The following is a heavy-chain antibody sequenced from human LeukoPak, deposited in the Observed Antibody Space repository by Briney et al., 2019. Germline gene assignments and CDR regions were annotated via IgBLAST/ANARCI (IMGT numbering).Heavy chain of an antibody. V-gene: IGHV5-51*01. Sequence: GESLKISCKGSGYSFTTFWIGWVRQMPGKGLEWLGIIYPGDSDTRYSPSFQGQVTISADKSISTAYLQWSSLKASDTAMYYCARRDTVTTDWYFDLWGRGTLVTVSS. J-gene: IGHJ2*01. CDR2: IYPGDSDT. CDR3: ARRDTVTTDWYFDL. CDR1: GYSFTTFW. D-gene: IGHD4-17*01.